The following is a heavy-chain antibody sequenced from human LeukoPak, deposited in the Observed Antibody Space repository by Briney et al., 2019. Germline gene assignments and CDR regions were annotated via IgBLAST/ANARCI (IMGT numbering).Heavy chain of an antibody. J-gene: IGHJ4*02. CDR3: ARAGVGAIYYFDY. V-gene: IGHV3-33*01. CDR1: GFTFSNYG. Sequence: GGSLRLSCAASGFTFSNYGMHWVRQAPGKGLEWVALIWYDGSNKYYADSVRGRFTVSRDNSKNTLYLQMKSLRVEDTAVYYCARAGVGAIYYFDYWGQGTLVTVSS. D-gene: IGHD1-26*01. CDR2: IWYDGSNK.